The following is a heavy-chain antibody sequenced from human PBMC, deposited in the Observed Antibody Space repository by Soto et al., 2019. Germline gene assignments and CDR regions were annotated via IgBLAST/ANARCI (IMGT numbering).Heavy chain of an antibody. V-gene: IGHV4-34*01. D-gene: IGHD3-10*01. CDR2: INHSGST. J-gene: IGHJ4*02. Sequence: PSETLSLTCAVYGGSSSGYYWSWIRQPPGKGLEWIGEINHSGSTNYNPSLKSRVTISVDTSKNQFSLKLSSVTAADTAVYYCARGGLGMVRGVIVYWGQGTLVTV. CDR3: ARGGLGMVRGVIVY. CDR1: GGSSSGYY.